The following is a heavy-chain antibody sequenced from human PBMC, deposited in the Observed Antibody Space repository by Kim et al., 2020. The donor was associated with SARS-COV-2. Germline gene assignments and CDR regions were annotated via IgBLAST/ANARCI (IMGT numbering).Heavy chain of an antibody. V-gene: IGHV5-10-1*01. CDR3: ASSMQLSPLYYYYYGMDV. CDR2: IDPSDSYT. Sequence: GESLKISCKGSGYSFTSYWISWVRQMPGKGLEWMGRIDPSDSYTNYSPSFQGHVTISADKSISTAYLQWSSLKASDTAMYYCASSMQLSPLYYYYYGMDVWGQGTTVTVSS. J-gene: IGHJ6*02. CDR1: GYSFTSYW. D-gene: IGHD6-13*01.